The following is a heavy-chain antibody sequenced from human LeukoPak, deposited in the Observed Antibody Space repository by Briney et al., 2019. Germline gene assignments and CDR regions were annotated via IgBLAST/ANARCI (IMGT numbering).Heavy chain of an antibody. J-gene: IGHJ4*02. Sequence: PSETLSLTCTVSGGSIRSSSYYWGWIRQPPGKGLEWIGSIYYSGSTYYNPSLKSRVTISVDTSKNQFSLKLSSVTAADTAVYYCARTHIFGSSWTFDYWGQGTLVTVSS. CDR1: GGSIRSSSYY. CDR2: IYYSGST. D-gene: IGHD6-13*01. V-gene: IGHV4-39*01. CDR3: ARTHIFGSSWTFDY.